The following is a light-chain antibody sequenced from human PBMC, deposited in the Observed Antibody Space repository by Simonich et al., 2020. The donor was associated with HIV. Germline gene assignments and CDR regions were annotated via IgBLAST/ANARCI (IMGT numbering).Light chain of an antibody. CDR3: QQYYSIPYT. V-gene: IGKV4-1*01. J-gene: IGKJ2*01. CDR1: QSILYSSNNMNY. Sequence: DIVMTQSPDSLAVSLGERATINCKSSQSILYSSNNMNYLTWYQQKPGQPPKLLIYCASTRESGVPDRFSGSGSGTDFTLTISSLQAEDVAVYYCQQYYSIPYTFGQGSKLEI. CDR2: CAS.